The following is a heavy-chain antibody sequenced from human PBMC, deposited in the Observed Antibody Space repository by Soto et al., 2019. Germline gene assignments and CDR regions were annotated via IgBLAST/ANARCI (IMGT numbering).Heavy chain of an antibody. CDR2: IIPILGIA. J-gene: IGHJ3*02. V-gene: IGHV1-69*04. CDR3: ARDAGRWAFDI. Sequence: ASVKVSCKASGGTFSSYTISWVRQAPGQGLEWMGRIIPILGIANYAQKFQGRVTITADKSTSTAYMELSSLRSEDTAVYYCARDAGRWAFDIWGQGTMVTVSS. CDR1: GGTFSSYT.